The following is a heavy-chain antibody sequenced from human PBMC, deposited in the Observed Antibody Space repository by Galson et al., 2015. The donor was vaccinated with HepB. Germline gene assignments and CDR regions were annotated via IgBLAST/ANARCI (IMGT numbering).Heavy chain of an antibody. Sequence: SLRLSCAASGFVFSRHGMHWARQAPGKGLEWVGVVWYDGTKQYYSESVEGRFTISRDNSKNMVYLQMNSLRVEDTAVYYCWMIGTDFDYWGQGTLVTVSS. CDR2: VWYDGTKQ. J-gene: IGHJ4*02. V-gene: IGHV3-33*01. CDR3: WMIGTDFDY. CDR1: GFVFSRHG. D-gene: IGHD2-21*01.